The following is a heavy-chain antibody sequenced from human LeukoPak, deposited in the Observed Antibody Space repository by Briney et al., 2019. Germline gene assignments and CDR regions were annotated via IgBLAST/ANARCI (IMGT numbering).Heavy chain of an antibody. CDR2: INHSGST. CDR1: GGSFSVYY. D-gene: IGHD6-13*01. Sequence: PSETLSLTCAVYGGSFSVYYWSWIRQPPGKGLEWIGEINHSGSTNYNPSLKSRVTISVDTSKNQFSLKLSPVTAADTAVYYCARGRVLVSSWWETRNEFDYWGQGTLVTVSP. CDR3: ARGRVLVSSWWETRNEFDY. V-gene: IGHV4-34*01. J-gene: IGHJ4*02.